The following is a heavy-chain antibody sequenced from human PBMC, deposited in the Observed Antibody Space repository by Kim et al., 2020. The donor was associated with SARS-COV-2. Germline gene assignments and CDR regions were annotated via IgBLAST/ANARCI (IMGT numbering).Heavy chain of an antibody. CDR3: AKAKYYYGMDV. CDR1: GFTFSGHA. Sequence: GGSLRLSCAASGFTFSGHAMHWVRPAPGKGLEWVALVSHEGNSEYYADSMKGRFTISRDNSKNTLYLQMNSLKADDTAVYYCAKAKYYYGMDVWGQGTTV. CDR2: VSHEGNSE. J-gene: IGHJ6*02. V-gene: IGHV3-30*18.